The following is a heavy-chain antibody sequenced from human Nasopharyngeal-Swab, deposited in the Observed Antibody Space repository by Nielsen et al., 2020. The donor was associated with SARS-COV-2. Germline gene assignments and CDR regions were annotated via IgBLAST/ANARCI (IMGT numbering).Heavy chain of an antibody. D-gene: IGHD3-3*01. V-gene: IGHV4-34*01. CDR3: ARGEVLRFLEWFGGDDAFDI. Sequence: RQAPGKGLEWIGEINHSGNTKYNPSLKSRVAISVDTSKNQFSLRLSSVTAADTAMYYCARGEVLRFLEWFGGDDAFDIWGQGTMVTVSS. J-gene: IGHJ3*02. CDR2: INHSGNT.